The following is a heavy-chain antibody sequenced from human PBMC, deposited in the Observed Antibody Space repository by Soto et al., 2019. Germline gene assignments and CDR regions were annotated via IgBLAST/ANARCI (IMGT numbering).Heavy chain of an antibody. CDR2: INHSGST. CDR3: ANLYYDTSENLDY. Sequence: PSETLSLTCAVYGGSFSGYYWSWIRQPPGKGLEWIGEINHSGSTNYNPSLKSRVTISVDTSKNQFSLKLSSVTAADTAVYYCANLYYDTSENLDYWGQGTLVTVSS. V-gene: IGHV4-34*01. J-gene: IGHJ4*02. D-gene: IGHD3-22*01. CDR1: GGSFSGYY.